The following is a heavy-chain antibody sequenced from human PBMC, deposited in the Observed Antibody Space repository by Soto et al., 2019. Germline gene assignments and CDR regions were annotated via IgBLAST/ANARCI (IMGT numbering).Heavy chain of an antibody. V-gene: IGHV4-61*01. CDR3: ARGTRIFGLLTIWGWLDR. D-gene: IGHD3-3*02. Sequence: SETLSLTCTVSGDSVNSDNYYWSWIRQPPGKLLEWIGFIYYSGSTNYSPSLKSRATISVDKSKHQFSLKLTAVTAAHTAIYYRARGTRIFGLLTIWGWLDRCGQGT. J-gene: IGHJ5*02. CDR1: GDSVNSDNYY. CDR2: IYYSGST.